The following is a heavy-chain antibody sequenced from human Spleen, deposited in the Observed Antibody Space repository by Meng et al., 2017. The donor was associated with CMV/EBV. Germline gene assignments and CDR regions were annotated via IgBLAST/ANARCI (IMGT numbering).Heavy chain of an antibody. J-gene: IGHJ2*01. CDR1: GGSISSYY. V-gene: IGHV4-59*01. CDR3: ARKSPYWYFDL. CDR2: IYHIGDT. Sequence: SETLSLTCTVSGGSISSYYWSWIRQPPGKGLEWLGYIYHIGDTNYNPSLKSRVTISVDTSKNQFSLRLRSVTAADTAIYYCARKSPYWYFDLWGRGTLVTVSS.